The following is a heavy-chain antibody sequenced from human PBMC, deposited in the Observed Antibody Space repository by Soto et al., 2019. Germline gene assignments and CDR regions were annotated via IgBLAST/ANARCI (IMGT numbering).Heavy chain of an antibody. D-gene: IGHD4-17*01. CDR2: IIPMFGST. CDR1: GGPLSHST. Sequence: SVKGSCKASGGPLSHSTVAWVRQAPGHRPEWMGMIIPMFGSTNSAQKFRDRVTFSADTYTNTAYMELSSLRSEDTAVYYCATPYGLLGQYSALPDNWGQGTLVTVSS. V-gene: IGHV1-69*08. J-gene: IGHJ4*02. CDR3: ATPYGLLGQYSALPDN.